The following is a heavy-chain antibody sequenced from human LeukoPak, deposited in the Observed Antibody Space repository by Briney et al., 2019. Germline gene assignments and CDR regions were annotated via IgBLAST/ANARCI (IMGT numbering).Heavy chain of an antibody. CDR2: ISYDGSNK. Sequence: GGSLRLSCAASGFTFSSYAMHWVRQAPGKGLEWVAVISYDGSNKYYADSVKGRFTISRDNSKNTLYLQMNSLRAEDTAVYFCARDHLIVVLRYYFDYWGQGTLVTVSS. CDR1: GFTFSSYA. CDR3: ARDHLIVVLRYYFDY. D-gene: IGHD1-26*01. J-gene: IGHJ4*02. V-gene: IGHV3-30*04.